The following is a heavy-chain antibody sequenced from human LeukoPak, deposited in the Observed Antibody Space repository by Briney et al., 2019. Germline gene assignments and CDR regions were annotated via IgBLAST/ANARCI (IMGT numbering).Heavy chain of an antibody. J-gene: IGHJ3*02. D-gene: IGHD3-22*01. CDR1: GGTFSSYA. CDR2: IIPIFGTA. CDR3: ARAVFTYYDSSGPDTVDAFDI. V-gene: IGHV1-69*13. Sequence: GASVKVSCKSSGGTFSSYAISWVRQAPGQGLEWMGGIIPIFGTANYAQKFQGRVTITADESASTAYVELSSLRSEDTAVYYCARAVFTYYDSSGPDTVDAFDIWGQGTMVTVSS.